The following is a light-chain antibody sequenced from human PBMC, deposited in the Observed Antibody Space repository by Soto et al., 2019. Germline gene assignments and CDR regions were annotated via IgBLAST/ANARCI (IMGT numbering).Light chain of an antibody. Sequence: DLQLTQSPSSLSASLGDRVTIXXRVSQGISSYLNWYRQKPGKVPKIXIYAASSLQSGVPSRFSGSGAGTDFILTISSLQPEDFATYYCQQSYSTPRDFGQGTRLEIK. V-gene: IGKV1-39*01. CDR3: QQSYSTPRD. CDR1: QGISSY. CDR2: AAS. J-gene: IGKJ5*01.